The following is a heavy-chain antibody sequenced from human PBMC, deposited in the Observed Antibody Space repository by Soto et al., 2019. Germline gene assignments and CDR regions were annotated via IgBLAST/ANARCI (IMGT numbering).Heavy chain of an antibody. D-gene: IGHD3-10*01. CDR1: GYTFTSYD. Sequence: QVQLVQSGAEVKKPGASVKVSCKASGYTFTSYDINWVRQATGQGLEWMGWMNPNSGNTGYAQKFQGRVTMTRNTSISTAYMERSSLRSEDTAVYYCASRPDYYGSGSYVGGMDVWGQGTTVTVSS. CDR2: MNPNSGNT. J-gene: IGHJ6*02. V-gene: IGHV1-8*01. CDR3: ASRPDYYGSGSYVGGMDV.